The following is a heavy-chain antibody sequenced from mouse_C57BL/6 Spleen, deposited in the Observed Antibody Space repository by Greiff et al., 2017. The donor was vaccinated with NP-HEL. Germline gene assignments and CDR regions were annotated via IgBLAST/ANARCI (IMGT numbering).Heavy chain of an antibody. CDR1: GYTFTSYW. J-gene: IGHJ2*01. CDR2: IYPSDSET. Sequence: VQLQQPGAELVRPGSSVKLSCKASGYTFTSYWMDWVKQRPGQGLEWIGNIYPSDSETHYNQKFKDKATLTVDKSSSTAYLQLSSLTSDDSAVYYCARSFLLRLDDWGQGTTLTVSS. D-gene: IGHD1-2*01. V-gene: IGHV1-61*01. CDR3: ARSFLLRLDD.